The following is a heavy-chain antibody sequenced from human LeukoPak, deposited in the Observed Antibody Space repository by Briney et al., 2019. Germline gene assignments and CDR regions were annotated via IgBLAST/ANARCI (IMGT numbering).Heavy chain of an antibody. CDR2: INTYNGNT. J-gene: IGHJ3*02. D-gene: IGHD3-16*01. Sequence: GASVKVSCKTSGYTFSAFYMHWVRQAPGQGLEWMGWINTYNGNTNYAQKLQGRVTMTTDTSTSTAYMELRSLRSDDTAVYYCARDRLWGEDDAFDIWGQETMVTVSS. V-gene: IGHV1-18*01. CDR1: GYTFSAFY. CDR3: ARDRLWGEDDAFDI.